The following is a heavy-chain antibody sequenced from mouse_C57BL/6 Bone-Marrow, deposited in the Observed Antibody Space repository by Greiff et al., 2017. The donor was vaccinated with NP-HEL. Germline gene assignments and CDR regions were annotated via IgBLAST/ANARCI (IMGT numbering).Heavy chain of an antibody. CDR1: GYTFTSYW. CDR3: ARDDFCAY. Sequence: QVHVKQPGAELVKPGASVKLSCKASGYTFTSYWMHWVKQRPGQGLEWIGMIHPNSGSTNYNEKFKSKATLTVDKSSSTAYMQLSSLTSEDSAVYYCARDDFCAYWGQGTLVTVSA. D-gene: IGHD2-4*01. CDR2: IHPNSGST. V-gene: IGHV1-64*01. J-gene: IGHJ3*01.